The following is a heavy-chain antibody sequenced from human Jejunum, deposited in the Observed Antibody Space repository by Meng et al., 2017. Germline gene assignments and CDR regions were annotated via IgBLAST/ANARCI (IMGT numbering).Heavy chain of an antibody. CDR1: GGSFSGYY. D-gene: IGHD1-14*01. J-gene: IGHJ4*02. V-gene: IGHV4-34*01. Sequence: VQVQRWGAGLLKPSETLSLTCAVYGGSFSGYYWTCIRQPPGKGLEWIGEINHNGSPYYNPSLNNRVTMSVETSKNQLSLKLSSVTAADTAVYYCAIGGPGPRLLNWGQGTLVTVSS. CDR3: AIGGPGPRLLN. CDR2: INHNGSP.